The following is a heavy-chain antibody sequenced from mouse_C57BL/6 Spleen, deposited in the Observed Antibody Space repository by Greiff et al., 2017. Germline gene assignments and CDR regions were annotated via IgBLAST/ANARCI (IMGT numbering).Heavy chain of an antibody. D-gene: IGHD1-1*01. CDR3: ARSEAYYGSSYAY. J-gene: IGHJ3*01. CDR2: IHPNSGST. CDR1: GYTFTSYW. Sequence: QVQLQQPGAELVKPGASVKLSCKASGYTFTSYWMHWVKQRPGQGLEWIGMIHPNSGSTNYNEKFKSKATLTVDKSSSTAYMQLSSLTSEDSAVYYCARSEAYYGSSYAYWGQGTLVTVSA. V-gene: IGHV1-64*01.